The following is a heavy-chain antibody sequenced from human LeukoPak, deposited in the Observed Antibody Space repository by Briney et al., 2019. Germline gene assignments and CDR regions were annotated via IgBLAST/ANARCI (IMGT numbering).Heavy chain of an antibody. D-gene: IGHD6-25*01. Sequence: ASVTVSFKASGYTFNTYGISWVRQAPGQGLEWMGWISTYNGDTNYVQNLQGRVTMTTDTSTSTAYMELMSLRSDDTAVYYCLRNAQRPRLTPDYWGQGTLVTVSS. CDR1: GYTFNTYG. CDR3: LRNAQRPRLTPDY. V-gene: IGHV1-18*01. J-gene: IGHJ4*02. CDR2: ISTYNGDT.